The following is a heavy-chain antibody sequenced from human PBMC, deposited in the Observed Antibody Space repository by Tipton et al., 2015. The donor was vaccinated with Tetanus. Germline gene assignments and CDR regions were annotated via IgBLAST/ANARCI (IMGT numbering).Heavy chain of an antibody. Sequence: LRLSCAASGFAFNDYFMTWLRQAPGKGLEWIGKIHHSGSTNHNPSLKSRVTLSADTSKNQFSLKLNSVTAADSAMYYCVTVNFPSYYHYGMDVWGQGTTVTVSS. CDR1: GFAFNDYF. V-gene: IGHV4-34*01. J-gene: IGHJ6*02. CDR2: IHHSGST. D-gene: IGHD1-1*01. CDR3: VTVNFPSYYHYGMDV.